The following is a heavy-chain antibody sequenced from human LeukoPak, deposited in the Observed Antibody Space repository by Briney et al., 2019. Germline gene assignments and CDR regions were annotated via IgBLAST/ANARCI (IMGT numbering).Heavy chain of an antibody. V-gene: IGHV3-23*01. CDR2: IRGTGSST. J-gene: IGHJ4*02. Sequence: PGGSLRLSCGAPGFTFSSYAMAWVRQAPGKGLEWVSAIRGTGSSTYYADSVKGRFSISRDNSKNTVYLQMNSLRTEDRAVYYCAREGGYYFDHWGQGTLVTVSS. CDR3: AREGGYYFDH. D-gene: IGHD6-25*01. CDR1: GFTFSSYA.